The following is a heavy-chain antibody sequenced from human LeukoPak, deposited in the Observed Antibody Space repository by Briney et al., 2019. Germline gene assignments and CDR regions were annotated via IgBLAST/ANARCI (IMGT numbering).Heavy chain of an antibody. J-gene: IGHJ4*02. CDR2: ISYDGSNK. CDR1: GFTFSSYA. CDR3: ARATAVAGEFDY. Sequence: GRSLRLSCAASGFTFSSYAMHWVRQAPGNGLEWVAVISYDGSNKYYADSVKGRFTISRDNSKNTLYLQMNSLRAEDTAVYYCARATAVAGEFDYWGQGTLVTVSS. D-gene: IGHD6-19*01. V-gene: IGHV3-30*04.